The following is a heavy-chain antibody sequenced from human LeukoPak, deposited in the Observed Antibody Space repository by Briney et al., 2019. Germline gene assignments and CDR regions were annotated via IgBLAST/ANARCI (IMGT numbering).Heavy chain of an antibody. D-gene: IGHD4-17*01. J-gene: IGHJ5*02. CDR3: AKDKDYGVLGWFDP. CDR2: ISGSGGST. Sequence: PGASLRLSRAASGFTFSSYAMSWVRQAPGKGLEWVSAISGSGGSTYYADSVKGRFTISRDNSKNTLYLQMNSLRAEDTAVYYCAKDKDYGVLGWFDPWGQGTLVTVSS. V-gene: IGHV3-23*01. CDR1: GFTFSSYA.